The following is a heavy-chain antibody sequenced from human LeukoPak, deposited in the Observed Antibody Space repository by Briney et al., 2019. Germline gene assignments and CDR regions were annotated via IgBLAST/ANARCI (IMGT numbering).Heavy chain of an antibody. J-gene: IGHJ4*02. Sequence: LRLSCAASGFTVSSNYMSWIRQPPGKGLEWIGYIYHSGTTYYNPSLQSRVTMSVDTSKNQFSLKLSSVTAVDTAVYYCARKENVYYYFDYWGQGTLVTVSS. CDR1: GFTVSSNY. CDR3: ARKENVYYYFDY. V-gene: IGHV4-28*01. CDR2: IYHSGTT. D-gene: IGHD3-10*01.